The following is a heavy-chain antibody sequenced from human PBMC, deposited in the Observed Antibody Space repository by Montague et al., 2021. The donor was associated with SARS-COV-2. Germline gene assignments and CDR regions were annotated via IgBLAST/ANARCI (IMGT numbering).Heavy chain of an antibody. J-gene: IGHJ4*02. V-gene: IGHV4-59*03. CDR3: ARSGAVPMD. Sequence: SETLSLTCTVSGGSISSYFWSWIRQSPGKGLEWIGYFYHSGGTTYNTSLKSRVTISGDTSKNQFSLKLSSATTADTAVYYCARSGAVPMDWGQGTLVTVSS. CDR1: GGSISSYF. D-gene: IGHD3-10*01. CDR2: FYHSGGT.